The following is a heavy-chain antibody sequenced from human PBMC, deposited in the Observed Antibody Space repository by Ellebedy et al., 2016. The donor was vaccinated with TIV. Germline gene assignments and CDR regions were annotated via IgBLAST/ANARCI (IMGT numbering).Heavy chain of an antibody. J-gene: IGHJ4*02. CDR3: ARTKAAAGTFCFDS. Sequence: SETLSLTCTVSGGSINSYYWSWIRQPPGKGLEWIGYVFYSGSTHYNPSLKSRVTISVDTSRNQFSLKLSSVTAADTAVYYCARTKAAAGTFCFDSWGQGTLVPVSS. V-gene: IGHV4-59*01. D-gene: IGHD6-13*01. CDR1: GGSINSYY. CDR2: VFYSGST.